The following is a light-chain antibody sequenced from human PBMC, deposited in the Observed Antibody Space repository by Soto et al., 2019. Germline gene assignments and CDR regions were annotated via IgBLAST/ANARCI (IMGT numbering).Light chain of an antibody. V-gene: IGKV3-11*01. CDR1: PSVRSS. Sequence: EFVVTQSPVTLSLSLGERATLSCRASPSVRSSLAWYQQKPGQAPRLLIYDASNRATGIPARFSGSGSGPDFTLTISSLEPEDFAVYYCQQRYSWPLTFGGGTKVEIK. CDR2: DAS. J-gene: IGKJ4*01. CDR3: QQRYSWPLT.